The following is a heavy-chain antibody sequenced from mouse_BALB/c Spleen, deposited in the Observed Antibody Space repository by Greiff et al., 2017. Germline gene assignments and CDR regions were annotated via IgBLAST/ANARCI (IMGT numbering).Heavy chain of an antibody. V-gene: IGHV5-6-5*01. D-gene: IGHD2-4*01. Sequence: EVKLMESGGGLVKPGGSLKLSCAASGFTFSSYAMSWVRQTPEKRLEWVASISSGGSTYYPDSVKGRFTISRDNARNILYLQMSSLRSEDTAMYYCAREGDYPYFDYWGQGTTLTVSS. CDR1: GFTFSSYA. J-gene: IGHJ2*01. CDR3: AREGDYPYFDY. CDR2: ISSGGST.